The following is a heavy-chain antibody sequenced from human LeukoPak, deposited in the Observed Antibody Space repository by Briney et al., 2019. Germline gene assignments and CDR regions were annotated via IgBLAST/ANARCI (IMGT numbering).Heavy chain of an antibody. V-gene: IGHV3-9*01. CDR1: GFTFDDYA. Sequence: GGSLRLSCAASGFTFDDYAMHWVRQAPGKGLEWVSGISWNSGSIGYADSVKGRFTISRDNAKNSLYLQMNSLRDDDTAVYYCVKDRATCRGASCYERGFDYWGQGTLVTVSS. CDR3: VKDRATCRGASCYERGFDY. CDR2: ISWNSGSI. D-gene: IGHD2-2*01. J-gene: IGHJ4*02.